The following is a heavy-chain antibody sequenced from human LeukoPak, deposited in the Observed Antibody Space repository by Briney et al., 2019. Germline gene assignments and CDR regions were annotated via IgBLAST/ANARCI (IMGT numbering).Heavy chain of an antibody. CDR3: ARAAYSSTWYSRYFDL. V-gene: IGHV3-48*04. D-gene: IGHD6-13*01. CDR2: ISSSGSTI. Sequence: GGSLRLSCAASGFTVSSNYMNWVRQAPGKGLERVSYISSSGSTIYYADSVKGRFTISRDNAKNSLYLQMNSLRAGDTAVYYCARAAYSSTWYSRYFDLWGRGTLVTVSS. J-gene: IGHJ2*01. CDR1: GFTVSSNY.